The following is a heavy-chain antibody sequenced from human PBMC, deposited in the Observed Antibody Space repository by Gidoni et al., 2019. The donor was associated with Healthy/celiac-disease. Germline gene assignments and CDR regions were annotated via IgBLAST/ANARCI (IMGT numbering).Heavy chain of an antibody. CDR1: GGTFSSYA. Sequence: EVKKPGSSVKASCKASGGTFSSYAISWVRQAPGQGLEWMGGIIPIFGTANYAQKFQGRVTITADESTSTAYMELSSRRSEDTAVYYCARDRYYDSSGYPLGGDYWGQGTLVTVSS. D-gene: IGHD3-22*01. CDR3: ARDRYYDSSGYPLGGDY. J-gene: IGHJ4*02. CDR2: IIPIFGTA. V-gene: IGHV1-69*01.